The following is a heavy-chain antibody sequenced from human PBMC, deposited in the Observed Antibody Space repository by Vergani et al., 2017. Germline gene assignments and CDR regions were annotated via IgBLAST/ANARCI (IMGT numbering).Heavy chain of an antibody. J-gene: IGHJ6*02. Sequence: QVQLVQSGAEVKKPGASVKVSCKASGYTFTGYYMHWVRQAPGQGLEWMGWINPNSGGTNYAQKFQGRVTMTRDTSISTAYMELSRLRSDDTAVYYCARDPLSGGYNLGHYYGMDVWGQGTTVTVSS. CDR1: GYTFTGYY. CDR2: INPNSGGT. CDR3: ARDPLSGGYNLGHYYGMDV. D-gene: IGHD3-22*01. V-gene: IGHV1-2*02.